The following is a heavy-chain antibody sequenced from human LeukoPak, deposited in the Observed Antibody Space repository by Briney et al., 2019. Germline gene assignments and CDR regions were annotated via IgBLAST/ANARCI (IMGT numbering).Heavy chain of an antibody. Sequence: GGSLRLSCAASGFTFNNYDMNWVRQASGKGLEWVGRIRSKANSYATAYAASVKGRFTISRDDSKNTAYLQMNSLKTEDTAVYYCTRLTYGGSGMDVWGQGTTVTVSS. CDR2: IRSKANSYAT. J-gene: IGHJ6*02. V-gene: IGHV3-73*01. D-gene: IGHD4-23*01. CDR1: GFTFNNYD. CDR3: TRLTYGGSGMDV.